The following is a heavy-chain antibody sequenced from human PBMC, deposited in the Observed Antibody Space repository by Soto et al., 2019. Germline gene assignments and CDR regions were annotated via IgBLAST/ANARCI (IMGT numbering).Heavy chain of an antibody. CDR3: TGEVASGY. V-gene: IGHV3-30*03. Sequence: QVQLVESGGGVVQPGRSLRLSCAVSGFTVSTYGMHWVRQAPGKGLEWVAVISRDGGTKYYADSVKGRFTISRDNSRNTLFLETNNLRGDDMGVYYCTGEVASGYWGQGTLVTVSS. CDR1: GFTVSTYG. CDR2: ISRDGGTK. D-gene: IGHD2-8*02. J-gene: IGHJ4*02.